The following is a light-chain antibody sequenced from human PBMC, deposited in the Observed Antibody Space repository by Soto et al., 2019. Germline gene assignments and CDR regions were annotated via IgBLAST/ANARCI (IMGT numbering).Light chain of an antibody. CDR2: DAS. J-gene: IGKJ1*01. CDR1: QTISSW. CDR3: QQYNSYSRTWT. Sequence: DIQRTQSPSTLSGSVGDRVTITCRASQTISSWLAWYQQKPGKAPKFLIYDASTLQSGVPSRFSGSGSGTEFTLTISSLQPDDFATYYCQQYNSYSRTWTFGQGTKVDIK. V-gene: IGKV1-5*01.